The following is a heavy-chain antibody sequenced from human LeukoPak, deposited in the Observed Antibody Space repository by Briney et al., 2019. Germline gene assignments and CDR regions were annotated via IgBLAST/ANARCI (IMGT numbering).Heavy chain of an antibody. Sequence: SGTLSLTCAVSSDSISSTYWWTWVRQPPGKGLEWIGYIYYSGSTNYNPSLKSRVTISVDTSKNQFSLKLSSVTAADTDVYYCARERTITMVRGYYMDVWGKGTTVTVSS. CDR2: IYYSGST. CDR3: ARERTITMVRGYYMDV. J-gene: IGHJ6*03. V-gene: IGHV4-4*02. CDR1: SDSISSTYW. D-gene: IGHD3-10*01.